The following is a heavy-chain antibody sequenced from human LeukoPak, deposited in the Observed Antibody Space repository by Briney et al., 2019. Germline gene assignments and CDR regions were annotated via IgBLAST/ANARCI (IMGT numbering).Heavy chain of an antibody. CDR2: IYYSGST. D-gene: IGHD3-3*01. CDR3: ARATIYDFWSGYYVLGYFDY. CDR1: GGSISSYY. Sequence: PSETLSLTCTVSGGSISSYYWSWIRQPPGKGLEWIGYIYYSGSTNYNPSLKSRATISVDTSKNQFSLKLSSVTAADTAVYYCARATIYDFWSGYYVLGYFDYWGQGTLVTVSS. V-gene: IGHV4-59*01. J-gene: IGHJ4*02.